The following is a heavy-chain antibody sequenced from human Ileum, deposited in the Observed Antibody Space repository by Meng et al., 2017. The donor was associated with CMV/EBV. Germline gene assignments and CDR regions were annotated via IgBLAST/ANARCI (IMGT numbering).Heavy chain of an antibody. CDR3: AKPFYSGYIGEVFDH. Sequence: GGSLRLSCAASGFMFNSYGMHWVRQTPGRGLEWVAWMSFDGSKEYFAVAVKGRFTISRDKSKDTVFLQMNSLRPEDTAIYYCAKPFYSGYIGEVFDHWGQGTLVTVSS. CDR2: MSFDGSKE. CDR1: GFMFNSYG. J-gene: IGHJ4*02. D-gene: IGHD2/OR15-2a*01. V-gene: IGHV3-30*02.